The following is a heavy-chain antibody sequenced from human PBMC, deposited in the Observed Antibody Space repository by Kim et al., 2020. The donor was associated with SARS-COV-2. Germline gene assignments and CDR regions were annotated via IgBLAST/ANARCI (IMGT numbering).Heavy chain of an antibody. J-gene: IGHJ4*02. CDR3: ARGSIFGVVAYFDY. Sequence: ASVKVSCKASGYTFTDYYMHWVRQAPGQGLEWMGRIDPNSGGTNYAQKFQGRVTMTRDTSISTAYMELSRLRSDDTAVYYCARGSIFGVVAYFDYWGQGTLVTVSS. D-gene: IGHD3-3*01. CDR1: GYTFTDYY. CDR2: IDPNSGGT. V-gene: IGHV1-2*06.